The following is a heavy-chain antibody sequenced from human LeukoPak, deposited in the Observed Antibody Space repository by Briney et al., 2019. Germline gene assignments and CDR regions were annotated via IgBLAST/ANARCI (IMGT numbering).Heavy chain of an antibody. CDR2: IRPYNGNT. J-gene: IGHJ3*01. CDR1: GYTFSSYT. V-gene: IGHV1-18*01. D-gene: IGHD3-3*01. Sequence: AASVKVSCKASGYTFSSYTINWVRQAPGQGLEWMGWIRPYNGNTNHAQKLQDRVTMTTDTSTSTAYMELRSLRSDDTAVYYCAKEGGVTLGDALDVWGQGTILAVSS. CDR3: AKEGGVTLGDALDV.